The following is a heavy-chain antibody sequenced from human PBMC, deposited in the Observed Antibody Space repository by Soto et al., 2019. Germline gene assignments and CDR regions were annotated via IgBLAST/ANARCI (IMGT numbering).Heavy chain of an antibody. Sequence: SETLSLTCTVSGCSICSGGYYWSWIRKHPGKGLEWIGYIYYSGSTYYNPSLKSRVTISVDTSKNQFSLKLSSVTAADTAVYYCARDFAYSSSWPDAFDIWGQGTMVTVSS. J-gene: IGHJ3*02. D-gene: IGHD6-13*01. CDR1: GCSICSGGYY. CDR3: ARDFAYSSSWPDAFDI. CDR2: IYYSGST. V-gene: IGHV4-31*03.